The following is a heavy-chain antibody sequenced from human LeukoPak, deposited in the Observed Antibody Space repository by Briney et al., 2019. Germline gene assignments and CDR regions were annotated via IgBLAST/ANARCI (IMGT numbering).Heavy chain of an antibody. CDR2: IYSGGST. V-gene: IGHV3-53*01. Sequence: PGGSLRLSCAASGLTVSSNYMSWVRQAPGKGLEWVSVIYSGGSTYYAASVKRRFTISRDNSKNTLYLQMNSLTAEDTAVYYCARVGVVPAAIPDGFDIWGQGTMVTVSS. D-gene: IGHD2-2*01. CDR1: GLTVSSNY. J-gene: IGHJ3*02. CDR3: ARVGVVPAAIPDGFDI.